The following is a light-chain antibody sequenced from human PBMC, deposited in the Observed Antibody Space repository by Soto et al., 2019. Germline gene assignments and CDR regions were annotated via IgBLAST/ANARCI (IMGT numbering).Light chain of an antibody. V-gene: IGLV1-44*01. CDR1: SSDIESHT. CDR2: TNN. J-gene: IGLJ1*01. Sequence: QSVLTQPPSASGTPGQRITISCSGSSSDIESHTVNWYQQVPGKAPKLLINTNNQRPSGVPARFSGSKSGASASLAISGLQSEDEATYYCATWDGSRKGVFGTGTKLTVL. CDR3: ATWDGSRKGV.